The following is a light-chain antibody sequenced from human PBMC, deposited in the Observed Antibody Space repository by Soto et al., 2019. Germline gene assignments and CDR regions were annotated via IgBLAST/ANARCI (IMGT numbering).Light chain of an antibody. CDR3: QCYDSSLSGWV. CDR1: SSNIGAGYD. Sequence: QSALTQPPSGSGAPGQRVTISCTGSSSNIGAGYDVHWYQQLPGTAPKLLIYGNSNRPSGVPDRFSGSKSGTSASLAINGLQAEDESDYYCQCYDSSLSGWVFGGGTKLTVL. V-gene: IGLV1-40*01. J-gene: IGLJ3*02. CDR2: GNS.